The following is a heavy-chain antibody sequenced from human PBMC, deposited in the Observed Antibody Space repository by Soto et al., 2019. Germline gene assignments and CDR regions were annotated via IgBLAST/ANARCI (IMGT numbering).Heavy chain of an antibody. V-gene: IGHV3-30-3*01. CDR2: ISYDGSNK. CDR3: ARVYEDSSGYPGYYYYGMDV. D-gene: IGHD3-22*01. CDR1: GFTFSSYA. Sequence: GGSLRLSCAASGFTFSSYAMHWVRQAPGKGLEWVAVISYDGSNKYYADSVKGRFTISRDNSKNTLYLQMNSLRAEDTAVYYCARVYEDSSGYPGYYYYGMDVWGQGTTVTVSS. J-gene: IGHJ6*02.